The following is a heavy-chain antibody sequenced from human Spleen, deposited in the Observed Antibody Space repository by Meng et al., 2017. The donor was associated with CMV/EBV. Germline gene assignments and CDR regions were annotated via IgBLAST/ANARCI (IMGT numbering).Heavy chain of an antibody. D-gene: IGHD2-2*01. Sequence: SISSSNSYWAWIRQPPGKGLEWIVSIHYSGTTYYNPSLKSRVIILLDTSKNQFYLKLNSVTAADTAVYYCTRDPHCSSASCLKFDPWGPGTLVTVSS. J-gene: IGHJ5*02. CDR2: IHYSGTT. V-gene: IGHV4-39*07. CDR1: SISSSNSY. CDR3: TRDPHCSSASCLKFDP.